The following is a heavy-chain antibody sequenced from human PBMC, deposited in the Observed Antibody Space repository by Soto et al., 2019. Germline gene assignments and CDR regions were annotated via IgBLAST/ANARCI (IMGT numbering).Heavy chain of an antibody. Sequence: RASVKVSCKASGGTFSSYAISWVRQAPGQGLEWMGGIIPIFGTANYAQKFQGRVTITADESTSTAYMELSSLRSEDTAVYYCARDKGMVVAATLGNWFDTWGQGPLVTVSS. V-gene: IGHV1-69*13. J-gene: IGHJ5*02. CDR2: IIPIFGTA. CDR3: ARDKGMVVAATLGNWFDT. D-gene: IGHD2-15*01. CDR1: GGTFSSYA.